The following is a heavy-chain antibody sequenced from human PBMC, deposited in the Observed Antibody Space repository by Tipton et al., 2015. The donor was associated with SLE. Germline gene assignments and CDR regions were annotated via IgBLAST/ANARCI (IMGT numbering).Heavy chain of an antibody. CDR2: IYYSGST. J-gene: IGHJ6*02. Sequence: TLSLTCTVSGGSISSYYWSWIRQPPGKGLEWIGYIYYSGSTNYNPPLKSRVTISVDTSKNQFSLKLSSVTAADTAVYYCARGVLSRSWTLDGMDVWGQGTTVNVSS. V-gene: IGHV4-59*01. CDR1: GGSISSYY. CDR3: ARGVLSRSWTLDGMDV. D-gene: IGHD6-13*01.